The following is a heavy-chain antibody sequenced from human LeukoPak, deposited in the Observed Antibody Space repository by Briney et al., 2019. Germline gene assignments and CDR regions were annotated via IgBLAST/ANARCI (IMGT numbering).Heavy chain of an antibody. CDR3: ARDCSSSTCQHGMDV. Sequence: GGSLRLSCAASGLTFGSYWMSWVRQAPGKGPEWVANIKEDGSVKRYVDPVKGRFTISRDNAKNSLYLQMNSLRAEDTAVYYCARDCSSSTCQHGMDVWGKGTTVTVSS. J-gene: IGHJ6*04. V-gene: IGHV3-7*03. D-gene: IGHD2-2*01. CDR1: GLTFGSYW. CDR2: IKEDGSVK.